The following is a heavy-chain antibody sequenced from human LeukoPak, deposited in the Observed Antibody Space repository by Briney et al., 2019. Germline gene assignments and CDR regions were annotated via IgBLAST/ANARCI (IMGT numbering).Heavy chain of an antibody. CDR2: ISHDGTTT. D-gene: IGHD6-25*01. CDR1: GFTFRNYG. V-gene: IGHV3-30*18. CDR3: AKEPNAYSSGWYFQD. Sequence: GGSLRLSCVTSGFTFRNYGMQWVRQAPGKGLEWVAVISHDGTTTFYADSVKGRLTISRDNYKNTLDLQMDSLRAEDTAVYFCAKEPNAYSSGWYFQDWGQGTLVTVSS. J-gene: IGHJ1*01.